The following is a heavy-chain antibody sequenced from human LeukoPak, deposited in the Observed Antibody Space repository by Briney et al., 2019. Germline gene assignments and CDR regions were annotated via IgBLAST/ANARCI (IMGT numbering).Heavy chain of an antibody. V-gene: IGHV3-30*02. CDR1: GFTFSSYA. CDR2: IRYDGSNK. Sequence: GRSLRLSCAASGFTFSSYAMHWVRQAPGKGLEWVAFIRYDGSNKYYADSVKGRFTISRDNSKNTLYLQMNSLRAEDTAVYYCAKEPLPGGEWGLLSGYFDYWGQGTLVTVSS. CDR3: AKEPLPGGEWGLLSGYFDY. D-gene: IGHD1-26*01. J-gene: IGHJ4*02.